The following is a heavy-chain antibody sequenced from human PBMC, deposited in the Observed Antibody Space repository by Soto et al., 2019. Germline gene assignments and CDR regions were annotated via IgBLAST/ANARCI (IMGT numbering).Heavy chain of an antibody. Sequence: ASVKVSCKASGYTFTGYYMHWVRQAPGQGRAGMGWINPNSGGTNYAQKFQGRVTMTRDTSISTAYMELSRLRSDDTAVYYCARDIVVVVAATPRLYYYGMDVWGQGTTVTVSS. CDR1: GYTFTGYY. V-gene: IGHV1-2*02. D-gene: IGHD2-15*01. CDR3: ARDIVVVVAATPRLYYYGMDV. CDR2: INPNSGGT. J-gene: IGHJ6*02.